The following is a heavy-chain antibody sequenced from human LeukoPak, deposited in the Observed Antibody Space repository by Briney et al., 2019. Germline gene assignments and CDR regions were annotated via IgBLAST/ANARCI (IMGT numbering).Heavy chain of an antibody. CDR2: ITKGGSDI. CDR3: VRDDASGSRTRGVH. D-gene: IGHD6-19*01. Sequence: GESLRLSCATSGITFSSYSMKWVRQAPGKGLERVSSITKGGSDIYYADSVKGRFTISRDDAKNSLYLQMNSLRVEDTAVYYRVRDDASGSRTRGVHWGQGTLVIVSP. V-gene: IGHV3-21*01. CDR1: GITFSSYS. J-gene: IGHJ4*02.